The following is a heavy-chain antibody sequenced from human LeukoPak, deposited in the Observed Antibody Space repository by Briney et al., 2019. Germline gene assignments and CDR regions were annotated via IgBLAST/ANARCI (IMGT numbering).Heavy chain of an antibody. CDR1: GFSFSTYA. CDR2: ISYDETNK. V-gene: IGHV3-30*04. CDR3: ARDRSQEFDP. Sequence: GGSLRLSCAASGFSFSTYAMHWVRQAPGKGLEWVAVISYDETNKYYADSVQGRFTISRDNSKNTLYLQMNRLRADDTAVYYCARDRSQEFDPWGQGTLVTVSS. J-gene: IGHJ5*02. D-gene: IGHD3-10*01.